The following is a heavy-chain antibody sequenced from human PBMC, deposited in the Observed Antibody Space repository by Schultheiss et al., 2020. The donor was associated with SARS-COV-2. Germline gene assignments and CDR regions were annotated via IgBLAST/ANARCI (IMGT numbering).Heavy chain of an antibody. J-gene: IGHJ4*02. Sequence: SETLSLTCAVYGGSFSGYYWSWIRQPPGKGLEWIGEINHSGSTNYNPSLKSRVTISVDTSKNQFSLKLSSVTAADTALYYCARRRVSGSRRDYWGQGTLVTVSS. CDR1: GGSFSGYY. CDR2: INHSGST. D-gene: IGHD3-22*01. CDR3: ARRRVSGSRRDY. V-gene: IGHV4-34*01.